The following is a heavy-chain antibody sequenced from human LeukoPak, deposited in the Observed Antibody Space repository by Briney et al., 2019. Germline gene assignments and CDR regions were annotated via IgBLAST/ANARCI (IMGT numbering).Heavy chain of an antibody. J-gene: IGHJ4*02. Sequence: PGGSLRLSCAASGFTFSSYWMSWFGKAPGKGLKWVANIKQDGSEKYYVDSVKGRFTISRDNAKNSLYLQMNSLRAEDTAVYYCAAYSSGWSTKDYWGQGTLVTVSS. CDR1: GFTFSSYW. V-gene: IGHV3-7*03. D-gene: IGHD6-19*01. CDR2: IKQDGSEK. CDR3: AAYSSGWSTKDY.